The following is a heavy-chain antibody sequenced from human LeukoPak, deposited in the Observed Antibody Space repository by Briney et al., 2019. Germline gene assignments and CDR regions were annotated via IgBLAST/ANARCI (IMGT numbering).Heavy chain of an antibody. J-gene: IGHJ5*02. CDR1: GGSFNAYY. D-gene: IGHD2-2*01. Sequence: PSETLSLTCVVYGGSFNAYYWNWIRQPPGKGLEWIGEINHSGSTNYTPSPKSRVTISLDTSKNLFSLKLSSVTAADTAVYYCARGFRCSSSSCSNWFDPWGQGTLVTVSS. CDR2: INHSGST. V-gene: IGHV4-34*01. CDR3: ARGFRCSSSSCSNWFDP.